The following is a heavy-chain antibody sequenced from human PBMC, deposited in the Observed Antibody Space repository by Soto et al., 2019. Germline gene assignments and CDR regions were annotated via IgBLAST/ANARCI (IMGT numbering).Heavy chain of an antibody. CDR3: AKEGQWFGEPPLDY. V-gene: IGHV3-30*18. CDR2: ISYDGSNK. D-gene: IGHD3-10*01. CDR1: GFTFSSYG. Sequence: QVQLVESGGGVVQPGRSLRLSCAASGFTFSSYGMHWVRQAPGKGLEWVAVISYDGSNKYYADSVKGRFTISRDNSKNTLYLQMNSLRAEDTAVYYCAKEGQWFGEPPLDYWGQGTLVTVSS. J-gene: IGHJ4*02.